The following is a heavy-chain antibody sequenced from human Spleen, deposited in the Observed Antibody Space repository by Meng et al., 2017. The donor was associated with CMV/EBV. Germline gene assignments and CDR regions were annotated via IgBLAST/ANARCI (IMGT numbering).Heavy chain of an antibody. CDR3: AREVDDYYYYYGMDV. CDR1: GFTFSSYA. J-gene: IGHJ6*02. Sequence: GESLKISCAVSGFTFSSYAMSWVRQAPGKGLEWVSTISASGVSTFYADSVKGRFTISRDNAKNTLYLQMSSLRAEDTAVYYCAREVDDYYYYYGMDVWGQGTTVTVSS. V-gene: IGHV3-23*01. CDR2: ISASGVST.